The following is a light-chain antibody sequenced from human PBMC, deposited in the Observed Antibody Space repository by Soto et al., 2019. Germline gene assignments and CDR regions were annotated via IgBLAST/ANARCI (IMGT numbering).Light chain of an antibody. J-gene: IGKJ3*01. V-gene: IGKV3-11*01. CDR1: QSISSY. CDR2: DVS. CDR3: QHRTNWPPGVS. Sequence: EVVLTQSPATLSLSPGERATLSCRASQSISSYLAWFQQKPGQAPRLLIYDVSNRATGIPARFSGSGSGTDVTLTISSLESEDFAVYYCQHRTNWPPGVSFGPGTTVDIK.